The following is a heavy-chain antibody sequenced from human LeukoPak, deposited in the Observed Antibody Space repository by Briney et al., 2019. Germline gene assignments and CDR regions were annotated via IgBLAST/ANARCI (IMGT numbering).Heavy chain of an antibody. Sequence: SETLSLTCAVYGGSFSGYYWSWIRQPPGKGLEWIGEINHSGSTNYNPSLKSRVTISVDTSKNQFSLKLSSVTAADTAVYYCARHDPIISMIVGERAFDIWGQGTMVTVSS. CDR2: INHSGST. D-gene: IGHD3-22*01. CDR3: ARHDPIISMIVGERAFDI. CDR1: GGSFSGYY. J-gene: IGHJ3*02. V-gene: IGHV4-34*01.